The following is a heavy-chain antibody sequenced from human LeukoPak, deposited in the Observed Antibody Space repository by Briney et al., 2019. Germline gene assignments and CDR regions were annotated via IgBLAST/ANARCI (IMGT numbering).Heavy chain of an antibody. Sequence: SETLSLTCTVSGGSISSGGYYWSWIRQHPGKGLEWIGYIYYSGSTYYNPSLKSRVTISVDTSKNQFSLKLSSVTAADTAVYYCASLSSGYYGRNFDYWGQGTLVTVSP. J-gene: IGHJ4*02. D-gene: IGHD3-22*01. CDR3: ASLSSGYYGRNFDY. V-gene: IGHV4-31*03. CDR1: GGSISSGGYY. CDR2: IYYSGST.